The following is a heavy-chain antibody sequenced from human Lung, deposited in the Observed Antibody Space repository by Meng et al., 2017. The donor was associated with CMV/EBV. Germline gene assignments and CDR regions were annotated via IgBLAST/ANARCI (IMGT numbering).Heavy chain of an antibody. CDR3: ARSTIFGVVSIPWFDD. Sequence: ASVKVSCKASGYISTNYGTSWVRQAPGQGLEWMGWISAYSGNTNFAQNLQGRVTMTTDTYTSKAYMELRNLRSDDTAVDYCARSTIFGVVSIPWFDDWGQGTLVTVSS. CDR2: ISAYSGNT. V-gene: IGHV1-18*01. J-gene: IGHJ4*01. CDR1: GYISTNYG. D-gene: IGHD3-3*01.